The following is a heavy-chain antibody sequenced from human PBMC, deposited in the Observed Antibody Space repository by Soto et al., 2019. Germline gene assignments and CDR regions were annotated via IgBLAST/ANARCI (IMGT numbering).Heavy chain of an antibody. D-gene: IGHD2-2*01. J-gene: IGHJ6*03. Sequence: PGGSLRLSCAASGFTFSSYSMNWVRQAPGKGLEWVSSICSSSSYIYYAVSVKGRFTISRDNAKNSLYLQMNSLRAEDTAVYYCARDNIVVVPAAPEPYYYMDVWGKGTTVTVSS. CDR1: GFTFSSYS. CDR3: ARDNIVVVPAAPEPYYYMDV. CDR2: ICSSSSYI. V-gene: IGHV3-21*01.